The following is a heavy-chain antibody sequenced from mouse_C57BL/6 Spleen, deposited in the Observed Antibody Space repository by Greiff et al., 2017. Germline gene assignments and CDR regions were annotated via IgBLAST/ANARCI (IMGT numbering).Heavy chain of an antibody. J-gene: IGHJ3*01. CDR2: IYPRSGNT. CDR3: ARRDSNPAWFAY. D-gene: IGHD2-5*01. V-gene: IGHV1-81*01. Sequence: VQLQESGAELARPGASVKLSCKASGYTFTSYGISWVKQRTGQGLEWIGEIYPRSGNTYYNEKFKGKATLTADKSSSTAYMELRSLTSEDSAVYFCARRDSNPAWFAYWGQGTLVTVSA. CDR1: GYTFTSYG.